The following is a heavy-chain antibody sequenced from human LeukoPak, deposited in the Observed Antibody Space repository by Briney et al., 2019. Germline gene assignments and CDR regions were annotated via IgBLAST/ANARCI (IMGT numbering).Heavy chain of an antibody. D-gene: IGHD3-3*01. J-gene: IGHJ6*03. CDR1: GFTFSGHW. CDR3: AREGFFYMDL. V-gene: IGHV3-7*01. CDR2: IKEDGANK. Sequence: GGSLRLSCAASGFTFSGHWMSWVRQAPGKGLEWVAKIKEDGANKYYMDSMRGRFTISRDNAKNSLYLQMDSLGVEDTAIYYCAREGFFYMDLWGKGTTVTVSS.